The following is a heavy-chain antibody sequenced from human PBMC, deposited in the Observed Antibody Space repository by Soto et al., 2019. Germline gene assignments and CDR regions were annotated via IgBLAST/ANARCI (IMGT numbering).Heavy chain of an antibody. CDR1: GFTFIGSW. D-gene: IGHD3-10*01. Sequence: EVQLVESGGGLVQPGGSLILSCAASGFTFIGSWMHWVRQVPGKGLVWASRINGDGSGTSYADFVKGRFTISRDNAKNTLFLQMNGLRAEDTAVYYCARGIFGSGTANDYWGQGTLVTVSS. V-gene: IGHV3-74*01. CDR2: INGDGSGT. J-gene: IGHJ4*02. CDR3: ARGIFGSGTANDY.